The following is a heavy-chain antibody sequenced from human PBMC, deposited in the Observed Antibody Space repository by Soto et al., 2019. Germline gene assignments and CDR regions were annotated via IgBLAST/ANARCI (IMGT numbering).Heavy chain of an antibody. V-gene: IGHV1-8*01. Sequence: ASVKVSCKASGYTFTSYDINWVRQATGQGLEWMGWMNPNSGNTGYAQKFQGRVTMTRNTSISTAYMELSSLRSEDTAVYYCASVLFCSGGSCYSYSYNWFDPWGQGTLVTVSS. CDR1: GYTFTSYD. CDR3: ASVLFCSGGSCYSYSYNWFDP. D-gene: IGHD2-15*01. CDR2: MNPNSGNT. J-gene: IGHJ5*02.